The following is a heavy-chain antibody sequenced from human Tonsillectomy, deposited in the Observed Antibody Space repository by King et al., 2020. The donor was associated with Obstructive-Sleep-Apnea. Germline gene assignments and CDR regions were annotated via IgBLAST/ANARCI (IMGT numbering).Heavy chain of an antibody. J-gene: IGHJ4*02. CDR2: IYDSGST. D-gene: IGHD1-26*01. CDR3: ARVRGWELFFFDY. V-gene: IGHV4-59*01. Sequence: VQLQESGPGLVKPSETLSLTCSVSGGSISGFYWSWFRQPPGKGLEWIGYIYDSGSTNYNPSLKSRVTISLDTSKKQFSLKLTSVTAADTAVYYCARVRGWELFFFDYWGQGTLVTVSS. CDR1: GGSISGFY.